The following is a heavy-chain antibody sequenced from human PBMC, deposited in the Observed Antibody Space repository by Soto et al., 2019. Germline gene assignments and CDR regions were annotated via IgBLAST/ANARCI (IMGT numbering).Heavy chain of an antibody. J-gene: IGHJ5*02. CDR3: ARGSSGWYYWFDP. CDR2: ISSSSSTI. CDR1: GFTFSSYS. Sequence: EVQLVESEGGLVQPGGSLRLSCAASGFTFSSYSMNWVRQAPGKGLEWVSYISSSSSTIYYADSVKGRFTISRDNAKNSLYLQINSLRAEDTAVYYCARGSSGWYYWFDPWGKGTLVTVS. D-gene: IGHD6-19*01. V-gene: IGHV3-48*01.